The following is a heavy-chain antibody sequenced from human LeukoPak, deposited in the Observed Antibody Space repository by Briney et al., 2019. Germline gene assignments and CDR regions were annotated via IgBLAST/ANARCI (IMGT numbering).Heavy chain of an antibody. Sequence: PGGSLRLSCAASGFTFSSYAMSWVRQAPGKGLEWVSAISGSGGSTYYADSVKGRFTISRDNSMNTLYLQMNSLRAEDTAVYYCAKRGTDILTGYLTYFDYWGQGTLVTVSS. CDR1: GFTFSSYA. CDR2: ISGSGGST. J-gene: IGHJ4*02. CDR3: AKRGTDILTGYLTYFDY. D-gene: IGHD3-9*01. V-gene: IGHV3-23*01.